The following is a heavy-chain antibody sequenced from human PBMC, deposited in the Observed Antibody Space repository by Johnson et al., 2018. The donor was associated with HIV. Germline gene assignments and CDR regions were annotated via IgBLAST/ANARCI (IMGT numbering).Heavy chain of an antibody. V-gene: IGHV3-30*04. Sequence: QVQLVESGGGVVQPGRSLRLSCAVSGFTFSSYPMHWVRQAPGQGLEWVAVISSAGSKKYYVDSVKGRFTISRDNSKNTLYLQMNSLSAEDTAVYYCARGGGCGGDCYSGYDAFDIWSQGTKVTV. D-gene: IGHD2-21*01. J-gene: IGHJ3*02. CDR3: ARGGGCGGDCYSGYDAFDI. CDR1: GFTFSSYP. CDR2: ISSAGSKK.